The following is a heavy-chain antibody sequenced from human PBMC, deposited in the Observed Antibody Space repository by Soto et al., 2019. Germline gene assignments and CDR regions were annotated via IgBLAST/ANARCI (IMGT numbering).Heavy chain of an antibody. CDR2: TSYSGHT. CDR1: GASIISYH. D-gene: IGHD2-2*01. V-gene: IGHV4-59*01. CDR3: ARYSGVVPAAENWFNP. Sequence: PSETLSLTCTVSGASIISYHWNWIRQPPGKGLEWIAYTSYSGHTNYNPSLKSRVTISVDTSKNQFSLKLSSVTAADTAVYYCARYSGVVPAAENWFNPWGQGTLVTVSS. J-gene: IGHJ5*02.